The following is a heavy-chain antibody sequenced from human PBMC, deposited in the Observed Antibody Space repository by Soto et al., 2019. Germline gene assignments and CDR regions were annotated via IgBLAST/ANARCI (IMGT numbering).Heavy chain of an antibody. V-gene: IGHV1-18*04. CDR2: INTYNGNT. J-gene: IGHJ5*02. Sequence: ASVKVSCKAIGYSFTSHYMHWVRQAPGQGLEWMGWINTYNGNTNHAQKLQGRVTMTTDTSTSTAYMELRSLRSDDTAVYYCARGVGSGTYYNQYNWFDPWGQGTLGTVSS. D-gene: IGHD3-10*01. CDR3: ARGVGSGTYYNQYNWFDP. CDR1: GYSFTSHY.